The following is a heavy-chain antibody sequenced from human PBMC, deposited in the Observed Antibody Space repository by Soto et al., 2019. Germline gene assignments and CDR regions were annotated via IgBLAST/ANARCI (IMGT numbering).Heavy chain of an antibody. Sequence: SVKVSCKASGGTFSSYAISWVRQAPGQGLEWMGGIIPIFGTANYAQKFQGRVTITADESTSTAYMELSSLRSEDTAVYYCARGVRQVATTFYFDYWDQGTMVTVYS. J-gene: IGHJ4*02. D-gene: IGHD5-12*01. CDR3: ARGVRQVATTFYFDY. CDR1: GGTFSSYA. V-gene: IGHV1-69*13. CDR2: IIPIFGTA.